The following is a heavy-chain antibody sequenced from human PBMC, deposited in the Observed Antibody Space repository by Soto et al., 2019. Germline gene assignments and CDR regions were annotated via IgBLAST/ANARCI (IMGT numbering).Heavy chain of an antibody. CDR3: AREQYNWKL. Sequence: KPSETLSLTCTVCGVCITPYYWTWIRHPPGKGLEWIGYVYHTGNTYYNPSLKSRVTISLDTSKNQVSLRLKSVTAADTAVYYCAREQYNWKLWGQGTLVTVSS. CDR2: VYHTGNT. J-gene: IGHJ4*02. D-gene: IGHD1-20*01. V-gene: IGHV4-59*01. CDR1: GVCITPYY.